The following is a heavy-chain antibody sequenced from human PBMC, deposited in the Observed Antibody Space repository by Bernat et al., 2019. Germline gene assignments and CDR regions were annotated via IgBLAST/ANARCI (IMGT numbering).Heavy chain of an antibody. J-gene: IGHJ4*02. CDR2: IWYDGSNK. V-gene: IGHV3-33*01. D-gene: IGHD3-3*01. Sequence: VQLLESGGGVVQPGRSLRLSCAASGFTFSSYGMHWVRQAPGKGLEWVAVIWYDGSNKFYADSVKGRFTISRDNSKNTLYLQMNSLRAEDTAVYYCARDQGNDFWSGSKYYFDYWGQGTLVTVSS. CDR3: ARDQGNDFWSGSKYYFDY. CDR1: GFTFSSYG.